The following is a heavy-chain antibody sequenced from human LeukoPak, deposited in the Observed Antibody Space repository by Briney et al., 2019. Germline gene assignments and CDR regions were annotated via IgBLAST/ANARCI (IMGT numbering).Heavy chain of an antibody. CDR3: ARDNLHGGFDP. Sequence: GGSLRLSCAASGFTFSSYAMSWVRQAPGKGLEWVSAISGSGGSTYYADSVKGRFTISRDNAKNSLYLQMNSLRAEDTAVYYCARDNLHGGFDPWGQGTLVTVSS. D-gene: IGHD3-3*01. CDR1: GFTFSSYA. CDR2: ISGSGGST. V-gene: IGHV3-23*01. J-gene: IGHJ5*02.